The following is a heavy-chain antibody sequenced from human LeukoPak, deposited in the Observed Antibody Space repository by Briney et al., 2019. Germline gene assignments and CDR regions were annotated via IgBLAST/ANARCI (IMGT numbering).Heavy chain of an antibody. V-gene: IGHV1-69*01. Sequence: GSSVKVSCKASGGTFSGYAFSWVRQAPGQGLEWMGGIIPMFGRTNYAQTFQGRVTTTADESTSTAYMELTSLRSDDTAVYYCARDQGLWFGELLPHGEYFQHWGQGTLVTVSS. CDR2: IIPMFGRT. CDR3: ARDQGLWFGELLPHGEYFQH. D-gene: IGHD3-10*01. CDR1: GGTFSGYA. J-gene: IGHJ1*01.